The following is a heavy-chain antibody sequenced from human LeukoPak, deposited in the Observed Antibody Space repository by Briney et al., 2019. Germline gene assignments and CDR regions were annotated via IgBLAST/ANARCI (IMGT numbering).Heavy chain of an antibody. J-gene: IGHJ4*02. CDR3: AKDLGYCSSTSCYPAFDY. V-gene: IGHV3-23*01. CDR2: ISGSGGST. CDR1: GFTFSSYA. D-gene: IGHD2-2*01. Sequence: GGSLRLSCAASGFTFSSYAMSWVRQAPGKGLEWVSAISGSGGSTYYADSVKGRFTISRDNSKNTLYLQMNSLRAEDTAVYYCAKDLGYCSSTSCYPAFDYWGQGTLVTVSS.